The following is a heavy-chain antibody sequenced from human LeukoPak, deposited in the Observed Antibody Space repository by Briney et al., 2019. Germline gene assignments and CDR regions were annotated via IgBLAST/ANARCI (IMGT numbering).Heavy chain of an antibody. CDR1: GYTFTGYY. J-gene: IGHJ4*02. D-gene: IGHD3-22*01. Sequence: ASVKVSCKASGYTFTGYYMHWVRQAPGQGLEWMGWINPNSGGTNYAQKFQGRVTMTRDTSISTAYMELSSLRSEDTAVYYCARDQVRYYYDSSGTRRYFDYWGQGTLVTVSS. CDR2: INPNSGGT. CDR3: ARDQVRYYYDSSGTRRYFDY. V-gene: IGHV1-2*02.